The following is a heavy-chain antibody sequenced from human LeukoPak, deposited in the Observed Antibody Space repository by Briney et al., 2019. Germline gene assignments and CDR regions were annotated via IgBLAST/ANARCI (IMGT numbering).Heavy chain of an antibody. D-gene: IGHD3-22*01. CDR2: ISSSSSYI. J-gene: IGHJ4*02. CDR1: GFTFSSYS. V-gene: IGHV3-21*01. CDR3: ARAAPDNYYDSSHIDY. Sequence: GGSLRLSCAASGFTFSSYSMNWVRQAPGKGLEWVLSISSSSSYIYYADSVKGRFTISRDNAKNSLYLQMNSLRAEDTAVYYCARAAPDNYYDSSHIDYWGQGTLVTVSS.